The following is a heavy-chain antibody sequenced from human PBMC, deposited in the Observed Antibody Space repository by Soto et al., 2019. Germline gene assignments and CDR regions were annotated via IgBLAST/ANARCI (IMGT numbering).Heavy chain of an antibody. CDR1: GFTFSSYA. J-gene: IGHJ5*02. V-gene: IGHV3-30-3*01. CDR3: ERETRNNWFDP. CDR2: ISYDGSNK. Sequence: GGSLRLSCAASGFTFSSYAMHWVRQAPGKGLEWVAVISYDGSNKYYADSVKGRFTISRDNSKNTLYLQMNSLRAEDTAVYYCERETRNNWFDPWGQGTLVTVSS.